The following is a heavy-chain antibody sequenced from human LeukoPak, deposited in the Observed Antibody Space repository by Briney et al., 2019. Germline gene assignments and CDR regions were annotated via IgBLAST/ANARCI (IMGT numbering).Heavy chain of an antibody. CDR1: GGSINSGSYY. CDR3: ARGLGIGKDYFDC. J-gene: IGHJ4*02. V-gene: IGHV4-61*02. Sequence: SETLPLTCTVSGGSINSGSYYWSWIRQPAGKGLEWIGRTYSSGSTNYNPSLQGRVTISVDTSKNQFSLNLSSVTAADTAVYYCARGLGIGKDYFDCWGQGTLVTVSS. D-gene: IGHD7-27*01. CDR2: TYSSGST.